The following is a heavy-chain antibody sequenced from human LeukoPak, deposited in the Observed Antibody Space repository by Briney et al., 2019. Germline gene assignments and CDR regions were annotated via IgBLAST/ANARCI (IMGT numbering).Heavy chain of an antibody. D-gene: IGHD5-12*01. CDR1: GSRFTSYW. V-gene: IGHV5-51*01. CDR2: IYPGDSDN. J-gene: IGHJ4*02. CDR3: ARRGGGYDY. Sequence: GESLQISSKASGSRFTSYWIGWGRPMPGKGLEWMGIIYPGDSDNRYSPSFQGQVTISADKSISTAYLQWSSLKASDTAMYYCARRGGGYDYWGQGTLVTVSS.